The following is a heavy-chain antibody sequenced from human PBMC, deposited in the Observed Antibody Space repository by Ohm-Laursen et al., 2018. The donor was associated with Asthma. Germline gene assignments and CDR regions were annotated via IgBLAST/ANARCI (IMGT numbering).Heavy chain of an antibody. CDR2: IWYDGSNK. CDR3: AREMDYYDSSGYYKLGYFGY. V-gene: IGHV3-33*08. CDR1: GFTFSSYG. Sequence: SLRLSCAASGFTFSSYGMHWVRQAPGKGLEWVAVIWYDGSNKYYADSVKGRFTISRDNSKNTLYLQMNSLRAEDTAVYYCAREMDYYDSSGYYKLGYFGYWGQGTLVTVSS. J-gene: IGHJ4*02. D-gene: IGHD3-22*01.